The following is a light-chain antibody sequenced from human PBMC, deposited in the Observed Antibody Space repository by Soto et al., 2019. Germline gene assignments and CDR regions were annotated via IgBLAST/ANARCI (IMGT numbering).Light chain of an antibody. J-gene: IGKJ2*01. V-gene: IGKV2-28*01. CDR2: LGS. Sequence: DIVMTQSPLSLPVTPGEPASISCRSSQSLPHSNGYNYLDWYLQKPGQSPQLLIYLGSNRASGVPDRFSGSGLGADFTLKISRVEAADVGVYYCMQALRTPEYTLGQGTKLEIK. CDR1: QSLPHSNGYNY. CDR3: MQALRTPEYT.